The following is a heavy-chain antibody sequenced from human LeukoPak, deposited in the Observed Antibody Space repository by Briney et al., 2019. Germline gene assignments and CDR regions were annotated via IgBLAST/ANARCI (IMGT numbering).Heavy chain of an antibody. J-gene: IGHJ4*02. D-gene: IGHD6-19*01. CDR2: LNTDGSST. Sequence: GGSLRLSCAASAFTFSNYWMHWVRQAPGRGLVWVSRLNTDGSSTSYADSVKGRFTISRDNAKNTLYLQMNNLRAEDTAVYYCARGRSGNYFDYWGQGTLVTVSS. CDR3: ARGRSGNYFDY. CDR1: AFTFSNYW. V-gene: IGHV3-74*01.